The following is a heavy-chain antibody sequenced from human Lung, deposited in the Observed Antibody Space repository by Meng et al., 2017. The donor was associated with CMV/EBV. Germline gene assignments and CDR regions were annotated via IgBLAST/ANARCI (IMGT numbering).Heavy chain of an antibody. CDR3: ARVLGRYCISTRCLWGYYFDY. Sequence: SVXVSCKASGGTFSSYAISWVRQAPGQGLEGMGGIIPILGIANYAQKFQGRVTITADKSTSTAYIELSSLRSEDTAVYYCARVLGRYCISTRCLWGYYFDYWGQGTLVTFSS. CDR1: GGTFSSYA. CDR2: IIPILGIA. D-gene: IGHD2-2*01. J-gene: IGHJ4*02. V-gene: IGHV1-69*10.